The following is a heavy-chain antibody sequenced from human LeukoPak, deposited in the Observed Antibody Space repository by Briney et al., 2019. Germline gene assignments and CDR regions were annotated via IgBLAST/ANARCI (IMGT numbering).Heavy chain of an antibody. CDR2: IDHRGDT. V-gene: IGHV4-34*01. CDR1: GGSFSRYY. D-gene: IGHD5-24*01. J-gene: IGHJ4*03. CDR3: ARGATISETGYFDF. Sequence: PSETLSLTCAVYGGSFSRYYWSWIRQSPGKGLEWIAEIDHRGDTDYNPSVKSRVTISVDTSKNQFSLKVRSLSAADTAVYYCARGATISETGYFDFWGQGTLVTVSS.